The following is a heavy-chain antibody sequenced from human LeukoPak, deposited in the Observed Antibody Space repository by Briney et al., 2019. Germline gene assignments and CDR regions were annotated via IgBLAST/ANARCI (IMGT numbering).Heavy chain of an antibody. Sequence: PGGSLRLSCAASGFTFSSYAMSWVRQAPGKGLEWVSAISGSGGSTYYADSVKGRFTISRDNAKNSLYLQMNSLRVEDTAVYYCARGGYRYEDWGQGTLVTVSS. D-gene: IGHD5-18*01. J-gene: IGHJ4*02. CDR3: ARGGYRYED. V-gene: IGHV3-23*01. CDR1: GFTFSSYA. CDR2: ISGSGGST.